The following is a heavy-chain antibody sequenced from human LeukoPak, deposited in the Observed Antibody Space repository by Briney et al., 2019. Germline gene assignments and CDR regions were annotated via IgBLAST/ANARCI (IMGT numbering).Heavy chain of an antibody. V-gene: IGHV1-69*13. CDR2: IIPIFGTA. Sequence: ASVKVSCKASGGTFSSYAFSWVRQAPGQGLEWMGGIIPIFGTANYAQKFQGRVTITADESTSTAYMELSSLRSEDTAVYYCARDPSSYYYDSSGYVTTDYWGQGTLVTVSS. J-gene: IGHJ4*02. CDR3: ARDPSSYYYDSSGYVTTDY. CDR1: GGTFSSYA. D-gene: IGHD3-22*01.